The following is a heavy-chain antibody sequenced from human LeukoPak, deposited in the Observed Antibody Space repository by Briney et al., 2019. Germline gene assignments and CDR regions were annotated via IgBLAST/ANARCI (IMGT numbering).Heavy chain of an antibody. CDR1: GYTFTSYY. V-gene: IGHV1-46*01. J-gene: IGHJ4*02. CDR3: ARQMATRLYYFDY. D-gene: IGHD5-24*01. CDR2: INPSGGST. Sequence: ASVTVSFKASGYTFTSYYMHWVRQAPGQGLEWMGIINPSGGSTSYAQKFQGRVTMTRDTSTSTVYMELSSLRSEDTAVYYCARQMATRLYYFDYWGQGTLVTVSS.